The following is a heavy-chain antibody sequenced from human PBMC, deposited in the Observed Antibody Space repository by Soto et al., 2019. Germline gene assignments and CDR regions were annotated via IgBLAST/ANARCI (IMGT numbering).Heavy chain of an antibody. CDR1: GDSVSSGTYF. Sequence: SETLSLTCTVSGDSVSSGTYFWSWIRQPPGKGLEWIGYIYYSGSTNYNPSLKSRVTISVDTSKNQFSLKLSSVTAADTAVYYCARDGPDTAMGPFDYWGQGTLVTVSS. D-gene: IGHD5-18*01. J-gene: IGHJ4*02. CDR3: ARDGPDTAMGPFDY. V-gene: IGHV4-61*01. CDR2: IYYSGST.